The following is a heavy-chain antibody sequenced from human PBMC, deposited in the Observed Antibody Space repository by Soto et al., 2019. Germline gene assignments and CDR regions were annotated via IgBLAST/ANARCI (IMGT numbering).Heavy chain of an antibody. Sequence: QVQLVQSVAQVKKPGASVKVSCKASVYTFDNYALHWVRQAPGRRLEWMGWINAGNGYTKYSQSFQGRVTITRDTSASTVHMDLSSLRSEDTAVYYCARVQYSGYDFKLAFDIWGQGTMVTVSS. CDR3: ARVQYSGYDFKLAFDI. CDR1: VYTFDNYA. J-gene: IGHJ3*02. CDR2: INAGNGYT. V-gene: IGHV1-3*01. D-gene: IGHD5-12*01.